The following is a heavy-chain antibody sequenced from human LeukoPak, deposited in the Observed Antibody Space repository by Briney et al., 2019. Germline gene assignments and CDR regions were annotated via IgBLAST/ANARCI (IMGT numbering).Heavy chain of an antibody. V-gene: IGHV4-4*02. CDR2: IYHSGST. D-gene: IGHD3-22*01. CDR3: ASYDSSGYHGFFDY. Sequence: SGTLSLTCAVSGGSISSSNRWSWVRQPPGKGLEWIGEIYHSGSTNYNPSLKSRVTISVDKSKNQFSLKLSSVTAADTAVYYCASYDSSGYHGFFDYWGQGTLVTVSS. J-gene: IGHJ4*02. CDR1: GGSISSSNR.